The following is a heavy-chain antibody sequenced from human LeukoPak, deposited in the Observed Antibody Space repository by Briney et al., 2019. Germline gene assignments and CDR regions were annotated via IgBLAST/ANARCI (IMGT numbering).Heavy chain of an antibody. CDR2: INHGGST. CDR1: GGSFSAYY. Sequence: SETLSLTCAACGGSFSAYYWNWIRQPPGKGLEWIGEINHGGSTNCNPSLKSRVSISVDTSKNEFSLKLSSVTAADTAVYYCARDFLECSRASCLNWFDPWGQGTLVTVSS. D-gene: IGHD2-2*01. V-gene: IGHV4-34*01. J-gene: IGHJ5*02. CDR3: ARDFLECSRASCLNWFDP.